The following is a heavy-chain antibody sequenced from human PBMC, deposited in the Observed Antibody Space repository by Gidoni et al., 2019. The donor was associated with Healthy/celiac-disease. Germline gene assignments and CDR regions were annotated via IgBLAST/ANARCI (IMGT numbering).Heavy chain of an antibody. J-gene: IGHJ3*02. D-gene: IGHD3-10*01. CDR2: ISSSSSYT. CDR1: GFTFSDYY. CDR3: ARVLLWFGLKAFDI. Sequence: QVQLVESGGGLVKPGGSLRLSCAASGFTFSDYYMSWIRQAPGKGLEWVSYISSSSSYTNYADYVKGRFTISRDNAKDSLYLQMNSLRAEDTAVYYCARVLLWFGLKAFDIWGQGTMVTVSS. V-gene: IGHV3-11*05.